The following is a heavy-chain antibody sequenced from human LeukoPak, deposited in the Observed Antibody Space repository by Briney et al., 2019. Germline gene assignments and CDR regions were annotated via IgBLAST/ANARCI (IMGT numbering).Heavy chain of an antibody. J-gene: IGHJ3*02. CDR2: VSSSGGTT. D-gene: IGHD1-26*01. Sequence: PGGSLRLSCEASGSTLSTYAMSWVRQAPGKGLEWVSRVSSSGGTTYYADSVKGRFTISRDDSKNTLYLQMNSLRDEDTAVYYCARRIVGVTAALDMWGQGTMVTVSS. CDR3: ARRIVGVTAALDM. CDR1: GSTLSTYA. V-gene: IGHV3-23*01.